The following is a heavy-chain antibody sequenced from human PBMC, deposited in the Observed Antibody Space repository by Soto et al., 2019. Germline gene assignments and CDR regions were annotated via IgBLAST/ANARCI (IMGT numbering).Heavy chain of an antibody. CDR3: ARDLSLDY. D-gene: IGHD3-16*02. CDR1: GGSISSADYY. V-gene: IGHV4-61*08. J-gene: IGHJ4*02. CDR2: IYYSGST. Sequence: PSETLSLTCTVSGGSISSADYYWSWIRQHPGKGLEWIGYIYYSGSTNYNPSLKSRVTISVDTSKNQFSLKLSSVTAADTAVYYCARDLSLDYWGQGTLVTVSS.